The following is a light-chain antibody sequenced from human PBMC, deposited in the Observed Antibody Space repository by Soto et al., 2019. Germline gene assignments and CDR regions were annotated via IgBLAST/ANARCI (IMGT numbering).Light chain of an antibody. V-gene: IGKV1-13*02. J-gene: IGKJ1*01. Sequence: AIQLTQSPSSLSASVGDRVAITCRASQDISSALAWYQQRPGKAPKLLIYDASSLESGVPARFSGSGSGADFTLTISSLQPEDFATYYCQQFNSYPLTFGQGTRVEIK. CDR2: DAS. CDR1: QDISSA. CDR3: QQFNSYPLT.